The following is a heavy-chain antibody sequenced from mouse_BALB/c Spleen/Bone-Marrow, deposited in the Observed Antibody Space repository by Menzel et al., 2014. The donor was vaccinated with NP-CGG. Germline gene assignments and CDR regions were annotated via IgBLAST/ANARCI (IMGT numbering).Heavy chain of an antibody. J-gene: IGHJ3*01. D-gene: IGHD1-3*01. CDR1: GFNIIYAY. V-gene: IGHV14-3*02. CDR3: SRSQGEVNY. CDR2: IYPAIGNT. Sequence: VQLLQSGAELVKPGASVKLSCTASGFNIIYAYIHWVKRMPEQGLEWIGRIYPAIGNTNYDPQFQGKPTITSDTSSNTAYLHLISLASEDTGVYYCSRSQGEVNYWGQGTLVTVSA.